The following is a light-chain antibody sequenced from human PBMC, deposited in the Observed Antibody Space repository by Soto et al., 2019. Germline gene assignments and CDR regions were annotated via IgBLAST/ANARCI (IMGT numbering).Light chain of an antibody. V-gene: IGLV2-14*01. Sequence: QSVLTQPASVSVSPGQSITIPCTGTSSDVGGYNYVSWYQQHPGKAPKLMIYDVSNRPSGVSYRFSGSKSGNTASLTISGLQAEDEADYYCISYTTSGTYVFGTGTKVTVL. CDR3: ISYTTSGTYV. CDR1: SSDVGGYNY. CDR2: DVS. J-gene: IGLJ1*01.